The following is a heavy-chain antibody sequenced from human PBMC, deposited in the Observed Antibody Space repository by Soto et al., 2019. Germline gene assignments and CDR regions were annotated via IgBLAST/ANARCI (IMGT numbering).Heavy chain of an antibody. D-gene: IGHD5-12*01. Sequence: QITLKESGPTLVKPTQTLTLTCTFSGFSLSTRGVAVGWFRQPPGKALEWLALIYWDEDKWYSPSLKSRLTITDDTSKNQVVLTTTPMDPVDTATYSCAHRPRGQAYCFDYWGQGTLVTVSS. CDR2: IYWDEDK. J-gene: IGHJ4*02. V-gene: IGHV2-5*02. CDR3: AHRPRGQAYCFDY. CDR1: GFSLSTRGVA.